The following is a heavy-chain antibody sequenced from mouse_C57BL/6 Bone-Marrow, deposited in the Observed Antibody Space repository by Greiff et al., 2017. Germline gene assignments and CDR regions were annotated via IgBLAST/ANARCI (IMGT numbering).Heavy chain of an antibody. CDR1: GYTFTSYG. Sequence: VQLQQSGAELARPGASVKLSCKASGYTFTSYGISWVKQRTGQGLEWIGESYPRSGNTYYNEKFKGKATLTADKSSSTAYMELRSLTSEDSAVYFCARGDWDSGFAYWGQGTLVTVSA. J-gene: IGHJ3*01. D-gene: IGHD4-1*01. CDR2: SYPRSGNT. V-gene: IGHV1-81*01. CDR3: ARGDWDSGFAY.